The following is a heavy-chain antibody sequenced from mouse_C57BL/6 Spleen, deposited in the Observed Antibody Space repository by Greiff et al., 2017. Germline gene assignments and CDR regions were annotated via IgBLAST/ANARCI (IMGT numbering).Heavy chain of an antibody. Sequence: VQLQQSGPGLVQPSQSLSITCTVSGFSLTSYGVHWVRQSPGKGLEWLGVLWSGGSTDYNAAFISRLSISKDNSKSQIFFKMNSLQADDTAIYYCARNRDYDYSWFAYWGQGTLVTVSA. D-gene: IGHD2-4*01. CDR1: GFSLTSYG. CDR3: ARNRDYDYSWFAY. J-gene: IGHJ3*01. CDR2: LWSGGST. V-gene: IGHV2-2*01.